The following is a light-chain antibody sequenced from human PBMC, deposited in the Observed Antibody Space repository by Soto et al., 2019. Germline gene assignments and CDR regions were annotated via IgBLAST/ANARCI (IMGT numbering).Light chain of an antibody. CDR2: KAS. CDR3: QQYNSYPYT. V-gene: IGKV1-5*03. CDR1: QSISSW. Sequence: DMQMTQSPSTLSASVGDRVTMTCRASQSISSWSSWYQQKPGKAPKLLIYKASSLESGVPSRFSGSGSGTEFTLTISSLQPDDFATYYCQQYNSYPYTLGQGTKVDI. J-gene: IGKJ2*01.